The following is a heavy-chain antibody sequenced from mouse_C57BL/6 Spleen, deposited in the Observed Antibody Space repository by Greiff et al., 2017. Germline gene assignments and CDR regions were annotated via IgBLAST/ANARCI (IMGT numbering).Heavy chain of an antibody. CDR3: GRLITTASDY. D-gene: IGHD1-1*01. V-gene: IGHV1-64*01. J-gene: IGHJ2*01. Sequence: QVQLKQPGAELVKPGASVKLSCKASGYTFTSYWMHWVKPRPGQGLEWIGMIHPNSGSTNYNEKFKSKATLTVDKSSSTAYMQLSSLTSEDSAVYYCGRLITTASDYWGQGTTLTVSS. CDR1: GYTFTSYW. CDR2: IHPNSGST.